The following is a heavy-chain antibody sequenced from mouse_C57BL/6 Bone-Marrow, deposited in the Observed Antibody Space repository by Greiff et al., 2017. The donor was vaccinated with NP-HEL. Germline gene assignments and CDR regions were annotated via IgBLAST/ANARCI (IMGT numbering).Heavy chain of an antibody. J-gene: IGHJ4*01. Sequence: EVHLVESGGGLVKPGGSLKLSCAASGFTFSSYAMSWVRQTPEKRLEWVATISDGGSYTYYPDNVKGRFTISRDNAKNNLYLQMSHLKSEDTAMYYCARDRTMITGNYYAMDYWGQGTSVTVSS. CDR3: ARDRTMITGNYYAMDY. CDR2: ISDGGSYT. D-gene: IGHD2-4*01. CDR1: GFTFSSYA. V-gene: IGHV5-4*01.